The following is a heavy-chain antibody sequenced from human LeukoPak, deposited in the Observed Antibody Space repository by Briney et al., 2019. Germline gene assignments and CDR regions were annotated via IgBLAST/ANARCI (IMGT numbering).Heavy chain of an antibody. CDR2: INPSGGST. V-gene: IGHV1-46*01. CDR1: GYTFTSYY. D-gene: IGHD3-22*01. Sequence: ASVKVSCKASGYTFTSYYMHWVRQAPGQGLEWMGIINPSGGSTSYAQKFQGRVTMTRDTSTSTVYMELSSLRSEDTAVYYCARETGVTYYYDSSGAFDSWGQGTMVTVSS. CDR3: ARETGVTYYYDSSGAFDS. J-gene: IGHJ3*02.